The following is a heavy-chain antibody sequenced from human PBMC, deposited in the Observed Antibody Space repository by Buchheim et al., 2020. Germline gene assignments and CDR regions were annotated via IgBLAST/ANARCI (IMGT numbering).Heavy chain of an antibody. Sequence: QVQLQESGPGLVKPSETLSLTCTVSGGSISSYYWSWIRQPPGKGLEWIGYIYYSGSTNYNPSLKSRVTISVDTSKNQFSLKRSSVTAADTAVYYCARVAYCSGGSCYFYYFDYWGQGTL. CDR1: GGSISSYY. CDR3: ARVAYCSGGSCYFYYFDY. D-gene: IGHD2-15*01. J-gene: IGHJ4*02. V-gene: IGHV4-59*01. CDR2: IYYSGST.